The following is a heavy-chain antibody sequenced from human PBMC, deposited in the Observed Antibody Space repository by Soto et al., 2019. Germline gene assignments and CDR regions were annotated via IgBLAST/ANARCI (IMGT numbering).Heavy chain of an antibody. V-gene: IGHV3-33*01. CDR3: ATAAVTGY. Sequence: GGSLRLSXATSGFTFNSHGMHWVRQAPGKGLEWVAVIWYDGGNKYYADSVKGRFTISRDNSKNTLYLQMNSLRAEDTAVYYCATAAVTGYWGQGTLVPVSS. J-gene: IGHJ4*02. CDR1: GFTFNSHG. D-gene: IGHD6-13*01. CDR2: IWYDGGNK.